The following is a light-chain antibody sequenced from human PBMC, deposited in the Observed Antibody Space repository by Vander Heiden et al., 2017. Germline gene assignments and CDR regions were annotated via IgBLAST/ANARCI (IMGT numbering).Light chain of an antibody. CDR1: IPRRYY. CDR3: NSRDSSDYRVV. CDR2: GHT. V-gene: IGLV3-19*01. J-gene: IGLJ2*01. Sequence: SELTQDPTASVALGLTVRSTCQGHIPRRYYAIWYQQRTGKAPILVLYGHTNRPSGIPDRCSGSRSGNTAPLTSTGAQAAEEAKYYCNSRDSSDYRVVFGGGTKLTVL.